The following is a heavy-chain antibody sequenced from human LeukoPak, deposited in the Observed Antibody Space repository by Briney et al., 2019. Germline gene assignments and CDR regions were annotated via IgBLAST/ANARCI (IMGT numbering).Heavy chain of an antibody. D-gene: IGHD2-15*01. J-gene: IGHJ4*02. Sequence: ASVKVSCKVSGYTLTELSMRWVRQAPGKGLEWMGGFDPEDGETIYAQKFQGRVTMTEDTSTDTAYMELSSLRSEDTAVYYCATTPCGGSCYSGLDYWGQGTLVTVSS. CDR3: ATTPCGGSCYSGLDY. CDR1: GYTLTELS. V-gene: IGHV1-24*01. CDR2: FDPEDGET.